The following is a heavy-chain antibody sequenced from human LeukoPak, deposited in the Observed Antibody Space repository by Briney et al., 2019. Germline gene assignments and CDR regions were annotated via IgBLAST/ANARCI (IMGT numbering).Heavy chain of an antibody. CDR2: IYSGGST. CDR1: GFTVSSNY. Sequence: GGSLRLSCAASGFTVSSNYMSWVRQAPGKGLEWVSVIYSGGSTYYADSVKGRFTISRDNSENTLYLQMNSLRAEDTAVYYCAGGRYDSSGYFEYYFDYWGQGTLVTVSS. J-gene: IGHJ4*02. D-gene: IGHD3-22*01. CDR3: AGGRYDSSGYFEYYFDY. V-gene: IGHV3-53*01.